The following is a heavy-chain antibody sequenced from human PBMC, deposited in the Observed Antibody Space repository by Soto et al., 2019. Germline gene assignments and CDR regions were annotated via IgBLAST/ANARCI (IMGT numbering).Heavy chain of an antibody. CDR1: GESISSGGYY. Sequence: TLSLTCNVSGESISSGGYYWSWIRHHPRKGLEWIGYIYDSESAYYNPSLKSRVTISMDTSKNHFAMRLSSVTDADTAVYYCARASSSSSAADYWGQGTLVPSPQ. J-gene: IGHJ4*02. CDR2: IYDSESA. D-gene: IGHD6-6*01. V-gene: IGHV4-31*03. CDR3: ARASSSSSAADY.